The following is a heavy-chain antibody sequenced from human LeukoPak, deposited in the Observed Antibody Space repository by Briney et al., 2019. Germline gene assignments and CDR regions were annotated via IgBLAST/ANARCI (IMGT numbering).Heavy chain of an antibody. CDR3: ARDRRVLDGSGSYYARGDY. Sequence: GGSLRLSCAASGFTFSDYYMSWIRQAPGKGLEWVSYISSSGSTIYYADSVKGRFTISRDNAKNSLYLQMNSLRAEDTAVYYCARDRRVLDGSGSYYARGDYWGQGTLVTVSS. CDR1: GFTFSDYY. J-gene: IGHJ4*02. CDR2: ISSSGSTI. V-gene: IGHV3-11*04. D-gene: IGHD3-10*01.